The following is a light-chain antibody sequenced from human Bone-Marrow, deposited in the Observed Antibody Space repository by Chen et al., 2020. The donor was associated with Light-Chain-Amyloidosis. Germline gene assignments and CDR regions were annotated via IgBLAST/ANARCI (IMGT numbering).Light chain of an antibody. Sequence: SYELTQPPSVAVSPGQKARKNCSGDDLPTKYAYWYQQKPGQAPVLVIHRDTERPSGISERFSGSSSGTTATLTISGVQAEDEADYHCQSADSSGTYEVIFGGGTKLTVL. CDR2: RDT. CDR3: QSADSSGTYEVI. J-gene: IGLJ2*01. CDR1: DLPTKY. V-gene: IGLV3-25*03.